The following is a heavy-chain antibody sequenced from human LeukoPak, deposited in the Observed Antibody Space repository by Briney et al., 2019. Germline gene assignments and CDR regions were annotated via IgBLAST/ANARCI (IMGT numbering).Heavy chain of an antibody. D-gene: IGHD6-6*01. J-gene: IGHJ6*03. V-gene: IGHV1-69*01. Sequence: ASVKVSCKASGGTFSSYAISWVRQAPGQGLEWMGGMIPIFGTANYAQKFQGRVTITADESTSTAYMELSSLRSEDTAVYYCARDPEYSSSSGNYYYYMDVWGKGTTVTVSS. CDR3: ARDPEYSSSSGNYYYYMDV. CDR1: GGTFSSYA. CDR2: MIPIFGTA.